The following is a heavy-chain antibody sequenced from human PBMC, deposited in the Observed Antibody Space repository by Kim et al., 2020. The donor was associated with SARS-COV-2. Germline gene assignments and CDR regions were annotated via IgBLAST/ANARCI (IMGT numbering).Heavy chain of an antibody. V-gene: IGHV3-21*01. CDR1: GFTFSSYS. CDR2: ISSSSSYI. J-gene: IGHJ3*02. Sequence: GGSLRLSCAASGFTFSSYSMNWVRQAPGKGLEWVSSISSSSSYIYYADSVKGRFTISRDNAKNSLYLQMNSLRAEDTAVYYCARDEAWTIFGVVKNAFDIWGQGTMVTVSS. D-gene: IGHD3-3*01. CDR3: ARDEAWTIFGVVKNAFDI.